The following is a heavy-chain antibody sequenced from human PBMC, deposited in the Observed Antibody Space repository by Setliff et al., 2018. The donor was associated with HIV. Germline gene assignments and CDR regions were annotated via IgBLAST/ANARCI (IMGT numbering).Heavy chain of an antibody. CDR1: GFTFSNYW. J-gene: IGHJ4*02. CDR3: ARGRGESRTNYFDY. V-gene: IGHV3-7*03. CDR2: IKQDGSEQ. Sequence: GGSLRLSCAASGFTFSNYWMSWVRQAPGKGLEWVANIKQDGSEQFYVDSVKGRFTISRDNAKNSLYLQMNSLRAEDTAVYFCARGRGESRTNYFDYWGQGTLVTVS.